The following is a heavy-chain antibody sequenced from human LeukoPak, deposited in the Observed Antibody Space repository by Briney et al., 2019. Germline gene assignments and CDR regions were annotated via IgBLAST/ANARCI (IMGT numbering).Heavy chain of an antibody. CDR2: ISGSGGST. J-gene: IGHJ4*02. CDR3: AKDPMVRGLTYDN. V-gene: IGHV3-23*01. D-gene: IGHD3-10*01. CDR1: GFTFSSYA. Sequence: GGSLRLSCAAFGFTFSSYAMSWVRQAPGKGLEWVSAISGSGGSTYYADSVKGRFTISRDNSKNTLYLQMNSLRAEDTAVYYCAKDPMVRGLTYDNWGQGTLVTVSS.